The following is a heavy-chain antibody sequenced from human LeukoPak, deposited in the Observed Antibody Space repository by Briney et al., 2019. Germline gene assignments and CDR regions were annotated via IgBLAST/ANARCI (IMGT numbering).Heavy chain of an antibody. J-gene: IGHJ4*02. CDR1: GGSISSYY. CDR2: IYYSGST. CDR3: ARATYYYDSSGSFPFDY. V-gene: IGHV4-59*08. Sequence: SETLSLTCTVSGGSISSYYWSWIRQPPGKGLEWIGYIYYSGSTNYNPSLKSRVTISVDTSKNQFSLKLSSVTAADTAVYYCARATYYYDSSGSFPFDYWGQGTLVTVSS. D-gene: IGHD3-22*01.